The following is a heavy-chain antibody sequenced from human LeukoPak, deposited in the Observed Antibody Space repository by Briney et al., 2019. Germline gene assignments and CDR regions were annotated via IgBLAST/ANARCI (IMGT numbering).Heavy chain of an antibody. J-gene: IGHJ3*02. D-gene: IGHD3-22*01. CDR1: GYTFTGYY. CDR2: INPNSGGT. Sequence: ASLKVSCKASGYTFTGYYMHWVRQARGQGLEWMGWINPNSGGTNYAQKFQGRVTMTRVTSISTAYMELSRLRSDATAVYYCASLKNYYDSSGNLVTDAFDIWGQGTMVTVSS. V-gene: IGHV1-2*02. CDR3: ASLKNYYDSSGNLVTDAFDI.